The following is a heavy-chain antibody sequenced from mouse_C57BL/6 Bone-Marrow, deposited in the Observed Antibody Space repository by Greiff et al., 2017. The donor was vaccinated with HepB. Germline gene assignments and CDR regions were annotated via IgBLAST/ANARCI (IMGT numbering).Heavy chain of an antibody. CDR1: GFTFTDYY. Sequence: EVKLMESGGGLVQPGGSLSLSCAASGFTFTDYYMSWVRQPPGKALEWLGFIRNKANGYTTEYSASAKGLFTISRDNSQSILYLQMNALRAEDSATYYCARYDYSSWFAYWGQGTLVTVSA. V-gene: IGHV7-3*01. CDR3: ARYDYSSWFAY. CDR2: IRNKANGYTT. J-gene: IGHJ3*01. D-gene: IGHD2-12*01.